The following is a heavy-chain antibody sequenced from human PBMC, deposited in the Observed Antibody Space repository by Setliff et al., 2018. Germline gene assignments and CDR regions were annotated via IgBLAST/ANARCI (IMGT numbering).Heavy chain of an antibody. CDR2: ISPYNGVT. CDR3: AISSLSICSGGSCPNAFDI. J-gene: IGHJ3*02. CDR1: DYILSSYG. V-gene: IGHV1-18*01. D-gene: IGHD2-15*01. Sequence: ASVKVSCKGSDYILSSYGISWVRQAPGQGLEWMGWISPYNGVTNYAQRFQGRVTMTTDTSTSAAYMELRSLRSDDTAVYYCAISSLSICSGGSCPNAFDIWGQGTMVTVSS.